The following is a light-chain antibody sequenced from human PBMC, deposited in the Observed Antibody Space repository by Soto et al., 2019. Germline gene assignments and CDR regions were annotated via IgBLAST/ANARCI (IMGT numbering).Light chain of an antibody. CDR2: DAS. CDR3: QQSYMDPIT. Sequence: DIKMNQSPSSLSASVGNRVPITCRASQSISTYVNWYQKKPGKAPNLLIYDASRLQSGVPSRFSVSGGGTDFTLSISSVQPEDFATYFCQQSYMDPITFGQGTRLEIK. V-gene: IGKV1-39*01. J-gene: IGKJ5*01. CDR1: QSISTY.